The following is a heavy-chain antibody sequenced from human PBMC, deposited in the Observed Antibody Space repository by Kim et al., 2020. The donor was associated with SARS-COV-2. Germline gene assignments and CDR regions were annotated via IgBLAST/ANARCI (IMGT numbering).Heavy chain of an antibody. D-gene: IGHD6-19*01. J-gene: IGHJ6*02. CDR3: AREQWLVIRSYYYGMDV. CDR1: GGSISSSSYY. CDR2: IYYSGST. Sequence: SETLSLTCTVSGGSISSSSYYWGWIRQPPGKGLEWIGSIYYSGSTYYNPSLKSRVTISVDTSKNQFSLKLSSVTAADTAVYYCAREQWLVIRSYYYGMDVWGQGTTVTVSS. V-gene: IGHV4-39*02.